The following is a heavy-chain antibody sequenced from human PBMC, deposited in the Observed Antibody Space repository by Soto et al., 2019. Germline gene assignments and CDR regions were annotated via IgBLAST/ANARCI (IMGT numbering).Heavy chain of an antibody. Sequence: SETLSLTCTVSGGSISSGDYYWSWIRQPPGKGLEWIGYIYYSGSTYYNPSLKSRVTISVDTSKNQFSLKLSSVTAADTAVYYCARADGYNANHYWGQGTLVTVSS. D-gene: IGHD5-12*01. CDR3: ARADGYNANHY. V-gene: IGHV4-30-4*01. CDR1: GGSISSGDYY. J-gene: IGHJ4*02. CDR2: IYYSGST.